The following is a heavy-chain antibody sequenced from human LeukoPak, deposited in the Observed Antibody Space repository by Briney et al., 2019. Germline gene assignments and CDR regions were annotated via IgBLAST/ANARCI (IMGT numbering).Heavy chain of an antibody. CDR3: ARDPAAAMVDGNDY. Sequence: GGSLRLSCAVSGFTFSSYTMTWVRQAPGKGLEWVANIKQDGSEKYYVDSVKGRFTISRDNAKNSLYLQMNSLRAEDTAVYYCARDPAAAMVDGNDYWGQGTLVTVSS. CDR2: IKQDGSEK. D-gene: IGHD5-18*01. V-gene: IGHV3-7*01. CDR1: GFTFSSYT. J-gene: IGHJ4*02.